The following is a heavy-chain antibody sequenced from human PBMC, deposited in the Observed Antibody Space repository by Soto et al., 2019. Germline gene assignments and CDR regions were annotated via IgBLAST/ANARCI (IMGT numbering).Heavy chain of an antibody. CDR2: ISADGTAT. V-gene: IGHV3-74*01. CDR3: AAVVGATLKFDY. J-gene: IGHJ4*02. D-gene: IGHD2-15*01. Sequence: GGSLRLSCAASGFTFSSYWMHWVRQEPGNGLEWVARISADGTATNYADSVKGRFTIFRGNAKDSLYLQMSSLRVEDTAVYYCAAVVGATLKFDYWGQGTLVTVSS. CDR1: GFTFSSYW.